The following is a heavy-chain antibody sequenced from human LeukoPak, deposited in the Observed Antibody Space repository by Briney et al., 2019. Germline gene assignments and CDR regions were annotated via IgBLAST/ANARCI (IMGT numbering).Heavy chain of an antibody. D-gene: IGHD3-9*01. CDR2: INHSGST. J-gene: IGHJ6*03. V-gene: IGHV4-34*01. Sequence: SETLSLTCAAYGGSFSGYYWSWIRQPPGKGLEWIGEINHSGSTNYNPSLKSRVTISVDTSKNQFSLKLSSVTAADTAVYYCARHSYILTGYLYYYYYMDVWGKGTTVTVSS. CDR1: GGSFSGYY. CDR3: ARHSYILTGYLYYYYYMDV.